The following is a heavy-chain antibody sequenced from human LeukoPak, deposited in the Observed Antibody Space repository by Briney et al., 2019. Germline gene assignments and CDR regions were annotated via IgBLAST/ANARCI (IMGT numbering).Heavy chain of an antibody. D-gene: IGHD6-13*01. CDR1: GDSITNYY. CDR2: SYLSGTT. V-gene: IGHV4-4*07. CDR3: AREGHVSSSWYGYSQY. Sequence: SETLSLTCTVSGDSITNYYWSWLRQPAGRGLEWIGRSYLSGTTNYNPSLKSRVSMSVDTSKNQFSLKFTSVTAADTAVYYCAREGHVSSSWYGYSQYWGQGILVTVTS. J-gene: IGHJ1*01.